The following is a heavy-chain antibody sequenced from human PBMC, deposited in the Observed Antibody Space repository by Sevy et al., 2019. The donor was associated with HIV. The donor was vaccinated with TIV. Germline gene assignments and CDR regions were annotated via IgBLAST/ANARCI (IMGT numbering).Heavy chain of an antibody. Sequence: SETLSLTCTVSGGSISSGDYYWSWIRQPPGKGLEWIGYIYYSGSTYYNPSLKSRVTISVDTSKNQFSLKLGSVTAADTAVYYCASSNGGNPYFDYWGQGTLVTVSS. V-gene: IGHV4-30-4*01. CDR1: GGSISSGDYY. CDR3: ASSNGGNPYFDY. J-gene: IGHJ4*02. CDR2: IYYSGST. D-gene: IGHD2-15*01.